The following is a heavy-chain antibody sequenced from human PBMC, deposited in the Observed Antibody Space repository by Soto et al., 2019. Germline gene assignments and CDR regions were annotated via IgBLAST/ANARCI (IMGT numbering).Heavy chain of an antibody. V-gene: IGHV3-11*01. CDR3: ARHDVDPVAAQIDY. J-gene: IGHJ4*02. D-gene: IGHD2-15*01. CDR1: GFTFSDYY. Sequence: PGGSLRLSCAASGFTFSDYYMSWIRQAPGKGLEWVSYISSSGSTIYYADSVKGRFAISRDNAKNSLYLQMNSLRAEDTAVYYCARHDVDPVAAQIDYWGQGTLVTVSS. CDR2: ISSSGSTI.